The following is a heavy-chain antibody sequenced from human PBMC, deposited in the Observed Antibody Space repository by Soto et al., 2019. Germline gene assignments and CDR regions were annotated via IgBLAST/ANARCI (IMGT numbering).Heavy chain of an antibody. CDR2: ISYDGSNK. J-gene: IGHJ4*02. CDR3: GKSLAAPYTSTLNVY. Sequence: GGSLRLSCAASGFTFSSYGMHWVRQAPGKGLEWVAVISYDGSNKYYADSVKGRFTISRDNSKNTLYLQMNSLRAEDTAVYYCGKSLAAPYTSTLNVYGGQGTLVTVSS. CDR1: GFTFSSYG. V-gene: IGHV3-30*18. D-gene: IGHD6-6*01.